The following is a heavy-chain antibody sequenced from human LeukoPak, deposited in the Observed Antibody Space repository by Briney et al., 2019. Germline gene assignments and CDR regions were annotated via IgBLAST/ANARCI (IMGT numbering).Heavy chain of an antibody. CDR3: AKTQTNRYYYFDY. J-gene: IGHJ4*02. CDR2: ISYDGNDK. Sequence: PGRSLRLSCAASGFTFSTYGMHWVRQAPGKGLEWVAIISYDGNDKYYADSVKGRFTISRDNSKNTVYLQMNSLRPEDTAVYYCAKTQTNRYYYFDYWGQGTLVTVSS. V-gene: IGHV3-30*18. D-gene: IGHD1-26*01. CDR1: GFTFSTYG.